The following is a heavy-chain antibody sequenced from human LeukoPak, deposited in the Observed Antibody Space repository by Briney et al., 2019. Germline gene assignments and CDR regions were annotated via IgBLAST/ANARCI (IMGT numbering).Heavy chain of an antibody. CDR3: ARALSLLWFGELEFDP. CDR1: GFTFSDYY. J-gene: IGHJ5*02. Sequence: PGGSLRLSCAASGFTFSDYYMSWIRQAPGKGLEWVSYISSSGGTIYYTDSVKGRFTISRDNAKNSLYLQMNSLRAEDTAVYYCARALSLLWFGELEFDPWGQGTLVTVSS. D-gene: IGHD3-10*01. V-gene: IGHV3-11*04. CDR2: ISSSGGTI.